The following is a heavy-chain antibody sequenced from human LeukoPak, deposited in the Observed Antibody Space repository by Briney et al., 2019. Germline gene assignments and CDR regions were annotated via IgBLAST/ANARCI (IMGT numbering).Heavy chain of an antibody. CDR3: AQLRTFDY. CDR2: IKQDGSEK. CDR1: GFMFSSYW. J-gene: IGHJ4*02. V-gene: IGHV3-7*01. D-gene: IGHD5-18*01. Sequence: GGSLRLSCTASGFMFSSYWMTWVRQAPGKGLEWVANIKQDGSEKNYVDSVKGRFTISRDNAKKSLYLEMNSLRTEDTAVYYCAQLRTFDYWGRGTLVSVSS.